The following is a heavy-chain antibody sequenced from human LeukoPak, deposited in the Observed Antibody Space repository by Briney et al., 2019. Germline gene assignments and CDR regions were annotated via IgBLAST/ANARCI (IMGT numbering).Heavy chain of an antibody. CDR3: ARSPGYFDKSGYYQS. CDR2: IYPDDSDT. CDR1: GSTLNSGW. Sequence: GESLKISCKVSGSTLNSGWIAWVRQRPGEGLEWMGIIYPDDSDTRYSPSFQGQVTISVDKSIITAYLQWSSLKASDTAIYYCARSPGYFDKSGYYQSWGQGTPVTVSS. V-gene: IGHV5-51*01. D-gene: IGHD3-3*01. J-gene: IGHJ4*02.